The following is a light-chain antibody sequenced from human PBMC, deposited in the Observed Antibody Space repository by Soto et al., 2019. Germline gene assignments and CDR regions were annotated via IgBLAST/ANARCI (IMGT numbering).Light chain of an antibody. Sequence: QSALIQPPSVSGSPGQSVTISCTGTSSDVGSYDYVSWYQQHPGTVPKPMIYNVNTQPSGVPDRFSGSKSGNTASMTISGLQAEDEADYFCSSFAGNNNLVFGGGTKLTVL. CDR3: SSFAGNNNLV. CDR1: SSDVGSYDY. V-gene: IGLV2-8*01. J-gene: IGLJ3*02. CDR2: NVN.